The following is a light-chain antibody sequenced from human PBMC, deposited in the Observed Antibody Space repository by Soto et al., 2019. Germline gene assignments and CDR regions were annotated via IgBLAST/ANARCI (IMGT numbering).Light chain of an antibody. V-gene: IGKV3-15*01. CDR1: QSVGTN. CDR2: DIS. Sequence: ETVMTQSPATLSVSPGERAILSCRASQSVGTNLAWSRQKPGQAPRLLIYDISTRATGIPARFSGSGSVTDFTLTISSLQPEDFAVYYCHQYHTWPLTFGGGTKVEI. J-gene: IGKJ4*01. CDR3: HQYHTWPLT.